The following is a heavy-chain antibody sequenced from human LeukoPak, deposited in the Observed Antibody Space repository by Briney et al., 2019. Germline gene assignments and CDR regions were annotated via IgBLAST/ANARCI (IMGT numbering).Heavy chain of an antibody. D-gene: IGHD6-19*01. CDR1: GFTFDDYA. Sequence: GRSLRLSCAASGFTFDDYAMHWVRQAPGKGLEWVSGISWNSGSIGYADSVKGRFTISRDNSKNTLYLQMNSLRAEDTAVYYCAKPTVPGWSWFDPWGQGTLVTVSS. J-gene: IGHJ5*02. CDR2: ISWNSGSI. V-gene: IGHV3-9*01. CDR3: AKPTVPGWSWFDP.